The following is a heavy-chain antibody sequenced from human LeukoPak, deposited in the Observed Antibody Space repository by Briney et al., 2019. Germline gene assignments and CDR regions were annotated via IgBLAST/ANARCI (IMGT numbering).Heavy chain of an antibody. J-gene: IGHJ4*02. CDR1: GFTFSSYA. CDR2: ISSNGGST. D-gene: IGHD1-26*01. CDR3: AREAAGSYFFDY. V-gene: IGHV3-64*01. Sequence: GGSLRLSCAASGFTFSSYAMHWVRQAPGKGLEYVSVISSNGGSTYYANSVKGRFTIFRDNSKNTLYLQMGSLRAEDMAVYYCAREAAGSYFFDYWGQGTLVTVSS.